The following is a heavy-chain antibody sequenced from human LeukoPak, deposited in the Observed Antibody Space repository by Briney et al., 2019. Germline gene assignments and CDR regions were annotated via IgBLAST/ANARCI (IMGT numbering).Heavy chain of an antibody. J-gene: IGHJ4*02. Sequence: GGPLRLSCAASGFTFSSYAMTWVRQAPGKGLEWVSAISGSGGSKYYADSVKGRFTISRDNSKNTLYLQMNSLRAEDTAVYYCAKDDRITMVRGVVTGLDYWGQGTLVTVSS. V-gene: IGHV3-23*01. CDR1: GFTFSSYA. CDR3: AKDDRITMVRGVVTGLDY. CDR2: ISGSGGSK. D-gene: IGHD3-10*01.